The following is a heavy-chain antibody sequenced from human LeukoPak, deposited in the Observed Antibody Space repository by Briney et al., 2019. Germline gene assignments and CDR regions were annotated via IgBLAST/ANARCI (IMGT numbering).Heavy chain of an antibody. V-gene: IGHV3-7*01. D-gene: IGHD3-9*01. CDR2: IKQGGSEK. J-gene: IGHJ4*02. Sequence: PGGSLRLSCAASGFTFSSYWMSWVRQAPGKGLEWVANIKQGGSEKYYVDSVKGRFTISRDNAKNSLYLQMNSLRAEDTAVYYCARVLTVGGGFYFDYWGQGTLVTVSS. CDR1: GFTFSSYW. CDR3: ARVLTVGGGFYFDY.